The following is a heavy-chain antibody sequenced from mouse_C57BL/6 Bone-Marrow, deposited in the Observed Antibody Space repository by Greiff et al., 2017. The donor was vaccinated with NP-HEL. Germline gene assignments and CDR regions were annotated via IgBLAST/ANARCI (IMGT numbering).Heavy chain of an antibody. V-gene: IGHV14-2*01. D-gene: IGHD1-1*01. CDR1: GFNIKDYY. CDR2: IDPEDGET. J-gene: IGHJ2*01. CDR3: ATSYYYGSSYVSTFDY. Sequence: EVKLQESGAELVKPGASVKLSCTASGFNIKDYYMHWVKQRTEQGLEWIGRIDPEDGETKYAPKFQGKATITADTSSNTAYLQLSSLTSEDTAVYYCATSYYYGSSYVSTFDYWGQGTTLTVSS.